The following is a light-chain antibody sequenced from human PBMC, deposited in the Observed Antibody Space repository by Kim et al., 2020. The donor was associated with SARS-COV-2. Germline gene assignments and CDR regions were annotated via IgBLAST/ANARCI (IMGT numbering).Light chain of an antibody. CDR3: HQYGSSLYT. V-gene: IGKV3-20*01. CDR1: QSMSSTF. CDR2: ASS. J-gene: IGKJ2*01. Sequence: EIVLTQSPGTLSLSPGERATLSCRASQSMSSTFLAWYQQRPGQPPRLLIYASSTRATGIPDRFSGSGSGTDFTLTISRLEPEDSAVYHCHQYGSSLYTFGQGTKLEIK.